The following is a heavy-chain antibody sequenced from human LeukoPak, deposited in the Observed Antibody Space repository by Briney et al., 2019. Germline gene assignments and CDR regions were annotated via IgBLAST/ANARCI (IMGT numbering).Heavy chain of an antibody. CDR3: ARLPTRNDYYGMDV. D-gene: IGHD1-1*01. V-gene: IGHV6-1*01. CDR1: GDSVSSNSAA. CDR2: TYYRPKWYN. J-gene: IGHJ6*02. Sequence: SQSLSLTCAISGDSVSSNSAAWNWIRQSPSRGLEWLGRTYYRPKWYNDYAVSVKSRITINPDTSKNQFSLQLNSVAPEDTAVYYCARLPTRNDYYGMDVWGQGTTVTVSS.